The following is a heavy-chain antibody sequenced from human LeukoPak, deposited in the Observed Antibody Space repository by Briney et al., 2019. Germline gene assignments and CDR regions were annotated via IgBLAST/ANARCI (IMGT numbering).Heavy chain of an antibody. Sequence: SQTLSLTCAVSGDSVSSNSAAWNWLRQSPSRGLEWLGRTYYRSKWYNDYAVSVKSRITINPDTSKNQFSLQLNSVTPEDTAVYYCARDNNPYYYGSGSYRSMDVWGQGTTVTVSS. CDR1: GDSVSSNSAA. CDR2: TYYRSKWYN. J-gene: IGHJ6*02. D-gene: IGHD3-10*01. CDR3: ARDNNPYYYGSGSYRSMDV. V-gene: IGHV6-1*01.